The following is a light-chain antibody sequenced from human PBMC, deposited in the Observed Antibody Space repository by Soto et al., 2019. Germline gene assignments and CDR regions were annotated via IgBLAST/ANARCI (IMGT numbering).Light chain of an antibody. CDR3: QQSYSTPIT. CDR2: AAS. Sequence: DIQMTQSPSTLSATAGDRVTITCRASQSISSWLAWYQQKPGKAPKLLIYAASSLQSGVPSRFSGSGSGTDFTLTISSLQPEDFATYYCQQSYSTPITFGQGTRLEIK. V-gene: IGKV1-39*01. CDR1: QSISSW. J-gene: IGKJ5*01.